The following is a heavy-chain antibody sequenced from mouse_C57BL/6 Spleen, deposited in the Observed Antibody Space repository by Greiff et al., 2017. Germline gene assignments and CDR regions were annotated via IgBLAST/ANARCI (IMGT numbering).Heavy chain of an antibody. Sequence: QVQLQQPGAELVRPGSSVKLSCKASGYTFTSYWMHWVKQRPIQGLEWIGNIDPSDSETHYNQKFKDKATLTVDKSSSTAYMQRSSLTSEDSAVYYCARTMTYAMDYWGQGTSVTGSS. J-gene: IGHJ4*01. CDR2: IDPSDSET. CDR3: ARTMTYAMDY. V-gene: IGHV1-52*01. CDR1: GYTFTSYW.